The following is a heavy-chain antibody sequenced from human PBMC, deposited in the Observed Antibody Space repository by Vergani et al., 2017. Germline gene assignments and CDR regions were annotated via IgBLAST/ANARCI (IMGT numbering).Heavy chain of an antibody. CDR2: IYYSGST. J-gene: IGHJ4*02. CDR1: GGSISSYY. CDR3: ARDEPSGWVSDY. V-gene: IGHV4-59*01. D-gene: IGHD6-19*01. Sequence: QVQLQESGPGLVKPSETLSLTCTVSGGSISSYYWSWIRQPPGKGLEWIGYIYYSGSTNYNPSLKSRVTISVDTSKNQFSLKLSSVTAADTAVYYCARDEPSGWVSDYWGQGTLVTVSS.